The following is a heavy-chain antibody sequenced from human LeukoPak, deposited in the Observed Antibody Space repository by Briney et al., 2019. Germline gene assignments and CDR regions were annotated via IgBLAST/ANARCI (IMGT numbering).Heavy chain of an antibody. CDR2: IYYSGST. CDR3: AREGTSSHRLDV. V-gene: IGHV4-39*02. CDR1: GASISNRNYY. J-gene: IGHJ6*02. Sequence: PSETLSLTCTVSGASISNRNYYWGWVRQPPGKGLEWIGNIYYSGSTYYNPSLKSRLTISVDTSKNQFSLELNSVTAADTAVYYCAREGTSSHRLDVWGQGTTVTVSS. D-gene: IGHD2-2*01.